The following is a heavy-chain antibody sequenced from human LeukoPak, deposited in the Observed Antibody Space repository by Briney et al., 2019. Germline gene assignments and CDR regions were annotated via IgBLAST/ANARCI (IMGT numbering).Heavy chain of an antibody. CDR2: INHSGST. CDR3: AREIRQQWLVRSYYYYMDV. J-gene: IGHJ6*03. D-gene: IGHD6-19*01. V-gene: IGHV4-34*01. Sequence: SETLSLTCAVYGGSFSGYYWSWIRQPPGKGLEWIGEINHSGSTNYNPSLKSRVTISVDTSKNQFSLKLSSVTAADTAVYYCAREIRQQWLVRSYYYYMDVWGKGTTVTVSS. CDR1: GGSFSGYY.